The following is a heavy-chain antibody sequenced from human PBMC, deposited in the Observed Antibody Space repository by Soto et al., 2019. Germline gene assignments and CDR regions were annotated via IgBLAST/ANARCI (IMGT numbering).Heavy chain of an antibody. CDR1: GFTFSSYA. J-gene: IGHJ4*02. CDR3: AKVRGRLEPTNYFDY. CDR2: ISGSGGST. V-gene: IGHV3-23*01. D-gene: IGHD1-1*01. Sequence: PGGSLRLSCAASGFTFSSYAMSWVRQAPGKGLEWVSAISGSGGSTYYADSVKGRFTISRDNSKNTLYLQMNSLRAEGTAVYYCAKVRGRLEPTNYFDYWGQGTLVTVSS.